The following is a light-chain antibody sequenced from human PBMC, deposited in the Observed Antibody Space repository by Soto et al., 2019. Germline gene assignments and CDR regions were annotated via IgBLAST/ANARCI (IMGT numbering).Light chain of an antibody. CDR2: DAS. CDR1: QSISDN. V-gene: IGKV3-15*01. J-gene: IGKJ1*01. CDR3: QQYNNWPPLT. Sequence: ILMTQSPATLSVSPGERATLSCMASQSISDNLVWYQQKPGQAPRLLIYDASTRATGIPARFSGSGSGTEFTLTISGLQSEDFAVYYCQQYNNWPPLTFGQGTKVEIK.